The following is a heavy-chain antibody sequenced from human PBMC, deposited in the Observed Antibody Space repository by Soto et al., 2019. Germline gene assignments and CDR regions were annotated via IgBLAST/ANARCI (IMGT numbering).Heavy chain of an antibody. V-gene: IGHV1-2*04. CDR2: INPNSGGT. D-gene: IGHD6-6*01. J-gene: IGHJ5*02. Sequence: QVQLVQSGAEVKKPGASVKVSCKASGDTFTGYYMHWVRQAPGQGLEWMGWINPNSGGTNYAQKFQGWVTMTRDTSISTAYMELSRLRSDDTAVYYCARGGSSIAARTLIWFDPWGQGTLVTVSS. CDR3: ARGGSSIAARTLIWFDP. CDR1: GDTFTGYY.